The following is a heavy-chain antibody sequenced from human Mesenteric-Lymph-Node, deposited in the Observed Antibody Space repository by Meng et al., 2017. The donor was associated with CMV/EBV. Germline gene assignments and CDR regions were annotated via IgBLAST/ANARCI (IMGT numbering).Heavy chain of an antibody. V-gene: IGHV3-21*01. CDR3: ARVGGSYDFWSGYYLEVAEYFQH. CDR2: ISSGNSFI. Sequence: GGSLRLSCAASEFTFSSYTMIWVRQAPGKGLEWVSSISSGNSFIYYADSVKGRFTISRDNAKKSLYLQMNSLRAEDTAVYYCARVGGSYDFWSGYYLEVAEYFQHWGQGTLVTVSS. D-gene: IGHD3-3*01. CDR1: EFTFSSYT. J-gene: IGHJ1*01.